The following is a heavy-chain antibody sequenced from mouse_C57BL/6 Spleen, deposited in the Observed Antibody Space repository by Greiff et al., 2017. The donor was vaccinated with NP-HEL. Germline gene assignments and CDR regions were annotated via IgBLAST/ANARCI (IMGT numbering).Heavy chain of an antibody. D-gene: IGHD1-1*01. CDR1: GYTFTSYW. V-gene: IGHV1-59*01. Sequence: QVQLQQPGAELVRPGTSVKLSCKASGYTFTSYWMHWVKQRPGQGLEWIGVIDPSDSYTNYNQKFKGKATLTVDTSSSTAYMQLSSLTSEDSAVYYCARNGNYYYGSSYVDAMYYWGQGTSVTVSS. CDR2: IDPSDSYT. J-gene: IGHJ4*01. CDR3: ARNGNYYYGSSYVDAMYY.